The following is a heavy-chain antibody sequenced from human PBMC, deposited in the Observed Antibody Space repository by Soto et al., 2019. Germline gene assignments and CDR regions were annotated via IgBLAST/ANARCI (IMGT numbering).Heavy chain of an antibody. CDR2: IGTAGDT. V-gene: IGHV3-13*01. Sequence: LRLSCAASGFTFSSYDMHWVRQATGKGLEWVSAIGTAGDTYYPGSVKGRFTISRENAKNSLYLQMNSLRAGDTAVYYCARGGVYYYYMDVWGKGTTVTVS. CDR3: ARGGVYYYYMDV. CDR1: GFTFSSYD. D-gene: IGHD1-26*01. J-gene: IGHJ6*03.